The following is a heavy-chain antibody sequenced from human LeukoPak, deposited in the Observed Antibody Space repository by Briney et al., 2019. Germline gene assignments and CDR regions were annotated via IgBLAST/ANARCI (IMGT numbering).Heavy chain of an antibody. CDR2: MNPNSGNT. CDR1: GYTFTSYA. CDR3: ARVSSSWYLGWFDP. V-gene: IGHV1-8*03. J-gene: IGHJ5*02. D-gene: IGHD6-13*01. Sequence: ASVKVSCKASGYTFTSYAMHWVRQAPGQRLEWMGWMNPNSGNTGYAQKFQGRVTITRNTSISTAHMGLSSLRSEDTAVYYCARVSSSWYLGWFDPWGQGTLVTVSS.